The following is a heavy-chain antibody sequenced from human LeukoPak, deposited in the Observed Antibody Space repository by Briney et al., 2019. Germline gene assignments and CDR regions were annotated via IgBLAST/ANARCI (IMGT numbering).Heavy chain of an antibody. J-gene: IGHJ4*02. Sequence: GGSLRLSCAASGFTVDSNYLSWVRQAPGKGLEWVSTIYTGGNTYYAASVKGRFTIYRDFSKNTVLLHMNSLRAEDTAMYYCARGDDSGYYDYFDYWGQGALVTVSS. D-gene: IGHD3-22*01. V-gene: IGHV3-53*01. CDR1: GFTVDSNY. CDR2: IYTGGNT. CDR3: ARGDDSGYYDYFDY.